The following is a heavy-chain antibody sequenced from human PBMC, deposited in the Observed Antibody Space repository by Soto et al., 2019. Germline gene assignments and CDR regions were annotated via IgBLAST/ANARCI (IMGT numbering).Heavy chain of an antibody. CDR2: IYYSGST. D-gene: IGHD3-22*01. CDR3: ARLPITMITENYYYYGMDV. J-gene: IGHJ6*02. Sequence: SETRSLTCTVSGGSISSYYWSWIRQPPGKGLEWIGYIYYSGSTNYNPSLKSRVTISVDTSKNQFSLKLSSVTAADTAVYYCARLPITMITENYYYYGMDVWGQGTTVTVSS. V-gene: IGHV4-59*01. CDR1: GGSISSYY.